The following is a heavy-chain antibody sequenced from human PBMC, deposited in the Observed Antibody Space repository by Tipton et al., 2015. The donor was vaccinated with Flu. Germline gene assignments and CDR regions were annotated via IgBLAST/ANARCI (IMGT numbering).Heavy chain of an antibody. D-gene: IGHD6-13*01. CDR1: GGSMNNYY. Sequence: LRLSCTVSGGSMNNYYWSWIRQPPGKGLEWIGFIYYSGSTNYNSGSTNYNPALRSRVTISEDTSKNQFSLRLSSVTAADTAVYYCARGSSWYLHFQHWGQGTLVTVSS. J-gene: IGHJ1*01. CDR2: IYYSGSTNYNSGST. V-gene: IGHV4-59*01. CDR3: ARGSSWYLHFQH.